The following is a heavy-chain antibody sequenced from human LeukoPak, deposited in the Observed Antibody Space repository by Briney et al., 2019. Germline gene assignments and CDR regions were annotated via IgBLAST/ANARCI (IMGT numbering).Heavy chain of an antibody. CDR2: ISNRGDVE. D-gene: IGHD3-9*01. CDR1: GFTFSSYA. CDR3: VRFVTGYPNWFDP. V-gene: IGHV3-23*01. J-gene: IGHJ5*02. Sequence: GGSLRLSCAASGFTFSSYAMSWVRQAPGKGLEWVAGISNRGDVEYYPDSVRGRFTISRDNSRNTLYLQMNNLRVEDTALYHCVRFVTGYPNWFDPWGQGTRVTVSS.